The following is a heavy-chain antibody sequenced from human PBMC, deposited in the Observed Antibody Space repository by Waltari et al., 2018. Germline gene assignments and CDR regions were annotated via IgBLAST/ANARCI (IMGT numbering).Heavy chain of an antibody. V-gene: IGHV3-73*01. Sequence: EVQLVESGGGFVQPGGSLKLSCAASGFTFSGSAMHGVRPPSGKGLEWVGRMRSKANSYATAYAASVKGRFTISRDDSKNTAYLQMNSLKTEDTAVYYCTRPSIDSGYDLDDYWGQGTLVTVSS. CDR1: GFTFSGSA. D-gene: IGHD5-12*01. CDR2: MRSKANSYAT. J-gene: IGHJ4*02. CDR3: TRPSIDSGYDLDDY.